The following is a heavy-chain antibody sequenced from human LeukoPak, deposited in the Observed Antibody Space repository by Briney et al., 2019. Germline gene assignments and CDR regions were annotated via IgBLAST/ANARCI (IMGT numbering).Heavy chain of an antibody. J-gene: IGHJ4*02. CDR2: IGSSGATS. CDR1: GFTFSSYA. CDR3: ANRGKYYFDY. D-gene: IGHD1-26*01. V-gene: IGHV3-23*01. Sequence: GGSLRLSCAASGFTFSSYAMGWVRQAPGKGLEWVSTIGSSGATSYYADPVKGRFTISRDNSKNTLSLQMNSLRAEDTAVYYCANRGKYYFDYWGQGSLVTVSS.